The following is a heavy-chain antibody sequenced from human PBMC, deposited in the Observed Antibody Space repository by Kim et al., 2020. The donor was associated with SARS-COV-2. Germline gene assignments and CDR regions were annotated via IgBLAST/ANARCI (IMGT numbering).Heavy chain of an antibody. Sequence: ASVKVSCKASGYTFTSYALNWVRQAPGQGLEWMGWINTYTGNPTYAQGFTGRFVFSLDTSVSTAYLQISGLKAEDTAVYYCARRDGNSGGYLLGYWGQGTLVTVSS. V-gene: IGHV7-4-1*02. D-gene: IGHD1-26*01. CDR2: INTYTGNP. CDR1: GYTFTSYA. J-gene: IGHJ4*02. CDR3: ARRDGNSGGYLLGY.